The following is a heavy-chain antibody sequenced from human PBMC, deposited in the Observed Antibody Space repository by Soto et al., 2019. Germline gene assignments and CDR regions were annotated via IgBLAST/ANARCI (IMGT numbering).Heavy chain of an antibody. V-gene: IGHV4-59*08. J-gene: IGHJ4*02. Sequence: SETLSLTCTVSNDSISTYYWTWIRQPPGKGLEWIGFIYYSGSTNYNPSLQSRVTISVDTSKNQFSLKMNSVTAADTAVYYCARPRRDWSAPRYCGQGTLVTVFS. CDR3: ARPRRDWSAPRY. CDR1: NDSISTYY. D-gene: IGHD2-21*02. CDR2: IYYSGST.